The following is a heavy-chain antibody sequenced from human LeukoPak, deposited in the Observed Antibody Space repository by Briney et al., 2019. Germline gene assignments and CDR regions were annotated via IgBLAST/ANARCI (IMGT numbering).Heavy chain of an antibody. CDR1: GYTFTSYY. CDR2: INPSGGST. Sequence: ASVKVSCKASGYTFTSYYMHWVRQAPGQGLEWMGIINPSGGSTSYAQKFQGRVTMTRDTSSSTVYMELSSLRSEDMAVNYCARDYLKVVVAGTAPSAGHMDYWGQGTLVTVSS. J-gene: IGHJ4*02. V-gene: IGHV1-46*01. CDR3: ARDYLKVVVAGTAPSAGHMDY. D-gene: IGHD2-15*01.